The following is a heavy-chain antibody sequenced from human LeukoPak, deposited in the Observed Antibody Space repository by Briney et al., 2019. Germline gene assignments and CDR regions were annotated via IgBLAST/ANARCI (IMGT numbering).Heavy chain of an antibody. Sequence: GGSLRLSCAASGFTFSSYSMNWVRQAPGKGLEWVSSISSSSSYIYYADSVKGRFTISRDNAKNSLYLQMNSLRAEDTAVYYCARRIAAAGIGYFDYWGQGTLVTVPS. CDR2: ISSSSSYI. J-gene: IGHJ4*02. V-gene: IGHV3-21*01. D-gene: IGHD6-13*01. CDR1: GFTFSSYS. CDR3: ARRIAAAGIGYFDY.